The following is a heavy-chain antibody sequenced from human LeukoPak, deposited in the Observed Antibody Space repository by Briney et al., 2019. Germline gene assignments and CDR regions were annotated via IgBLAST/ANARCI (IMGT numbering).Heavy chain of an antibody. Sequence: PGGSLRLSCAASGFTFTTYSMNWVRQAPGKGLEWVSSIRSSSSYIHYADSVKGRFTISRDNAKNSLYLQMNSLRAEDTAVYYCARGADYGMDVWGQGTTVTVSS. J-gene: IGHJ6*02. CDR1: GFTFTTYS. V-gene: IGHV3-21*01. CDR2: IRSSSSYI. CDR3: ARGADYGMDV.